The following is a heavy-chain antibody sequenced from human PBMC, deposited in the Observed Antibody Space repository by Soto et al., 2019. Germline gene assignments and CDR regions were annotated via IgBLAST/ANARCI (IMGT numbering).Heavy chain of an antibody. CDR2: IKSKTDGGTT. CDR3: TTTAPYYYDSSGYAFDI. Sequence: GSLRLSCAASGFTFSNAWMSWVRQAPGKGLEWVGRIKSKTDGGTTDYAAPVKGRFTISRDDSKNTLYLQMNSLKTEDTAVYYCTTTAPYYYDSSGYAFDIWGQGTMVTVSS. D-gene: IGHD3-22*01. CDR1: GFTFSNAW. J-gene: IGHJ3*02. V-gene: IGHV3-15*01.